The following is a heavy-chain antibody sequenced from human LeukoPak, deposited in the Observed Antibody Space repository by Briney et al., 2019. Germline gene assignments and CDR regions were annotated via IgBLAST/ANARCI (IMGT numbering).Heavy chain of an antibody. CDR3: ARCSAAAASYFVY. Sequence: PSETLSLTCAVYLGSFSGYYRSWIRQPPRKGLEWVGEIKHRGSTNYNTSLQSRVTISVETTKNQFSLKRSSVTAEDTAVYYCARCSAAAASYFVYWGQGTLVSVSS. CDR2: IKHRGST. J-gene: IGHJ4*02. CDR1: LGSFSGYY. D-gene: IGHD6-13*01. V-gene: IGHV4-34*01.